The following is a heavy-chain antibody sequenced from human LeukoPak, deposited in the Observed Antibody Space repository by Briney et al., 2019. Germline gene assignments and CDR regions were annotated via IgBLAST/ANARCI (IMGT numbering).Heavy chain of an antibody. D-gene: IGHD3-9*01. CDR3: ANGPQYNILTGFYKVRSHLDY. Sequence: PGGSLRLSCAAFGITFSSYGMNWVRQAPGKGLEWVAFIRYDGSNKHYADSVKGRFTISRDNSKNTLYLQMNSLRAEDTAVYYCANGPQYNILTGFYKVRSHLDYWGQGTLVTVSS. J-gene: IGHJ4*02. CDR1: GITFSSYG. CDR2: IRYDGSNK. V-gene: IGHV3-30*02.